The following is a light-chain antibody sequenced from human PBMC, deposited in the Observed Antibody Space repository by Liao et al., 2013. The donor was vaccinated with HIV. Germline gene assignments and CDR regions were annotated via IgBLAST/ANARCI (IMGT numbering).Light chain of an antibody. Sequence: SYELTQPPSVSVSPGQTTSITCSGDKLGNKYTCWYQQKPGQSPVLVIYQDTKRPSGVPERFSGSNFGNTATLTISGTQAMDEADYYCQAWDNSAVVFGGGTKLTVL. CDR3: QAWDNSAVV. CDR1: KLGNKY. J-gene: IGLJ2*01. CDR2: QDT. V-gene: IGLV3-1*01.